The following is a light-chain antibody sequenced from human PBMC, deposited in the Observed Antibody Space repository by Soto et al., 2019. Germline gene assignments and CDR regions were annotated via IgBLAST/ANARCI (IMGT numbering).Light chain of an antibody. J-gene: IGKJ1*01. CDR3: QQYNSYSWT. CDR2: DAS. CDR1: QGISSY. V-gene: IGKV1-5*01. Sequence: DIQMAQSPSTLSGSVGDRVTITCRASQGISSYLGWYQQKPGKAPKLLIYDASTLESGVPSRFSGSRSGTEFTLTISSLQPDDFATYYCQQYNSYSWTFGQGTKVDIK.